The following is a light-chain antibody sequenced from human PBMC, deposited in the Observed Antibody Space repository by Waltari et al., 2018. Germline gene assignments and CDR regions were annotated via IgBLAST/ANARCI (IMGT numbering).Light chain of an antibody. CDR2: AAS. Sequence: DIQMTQSPSSLSASVGDRVTITCRASQTVTNYLNWYHQKPGEAPELLISAASSLQSVVPSRFSCSGSGTDFTLSISSLQPEDFATYYCQQTYGTPWTFGQGTKVEFK. CDR1: QTVTNY. CDR3: QQTYGTPWT. J-gene: IGKJ1*01. V-gene: IGKV1-39*01.